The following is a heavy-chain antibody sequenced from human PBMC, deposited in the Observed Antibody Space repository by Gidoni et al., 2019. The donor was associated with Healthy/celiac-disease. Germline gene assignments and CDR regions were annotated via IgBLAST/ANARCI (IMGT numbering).Heavy chain of an antibody. CDR1: GGSFSGYY. CDR3: ARASVDGSGGYRSNYFDY. V-gene: IGHV4-34*01. J-gene: IGHJ4*02. CDR2: INHSGST. D-gene: IGHD6-19*01. Sequence: QVPLQQWGAGLLKPSETLSLTCAVYGGSFSGYYWSWIRQPPGKGLEWIGEINHSGSTNYNPSLKSRVTISVDTSKNQVSLKLSSVTAADTAVYYCARASVDGSGGYRSNYFDYWGQGTLVTVSS.